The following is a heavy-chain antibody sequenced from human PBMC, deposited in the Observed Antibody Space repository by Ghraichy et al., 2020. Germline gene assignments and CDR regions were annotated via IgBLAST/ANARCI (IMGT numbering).Heavy chain of an antibody. V-gene: IGHV3-48*02. D-gene: IGHD3-22*01. CDR3: ARDAPPYYYDSAFDI. J-gene: IGHJ3*02. Sequence: GESLNITCAASGFTFSSYSMNWVRQAPGKGLEWVSYISSSSSTIYYADSVKGRFIISRDNAKNSLYLQMNSLRDEDTAVYYCARDAPPYYYDSAFDIWGQGTMVTVSS. CDR1: GFTFSSYS. CDR2: ISSSSSTI.